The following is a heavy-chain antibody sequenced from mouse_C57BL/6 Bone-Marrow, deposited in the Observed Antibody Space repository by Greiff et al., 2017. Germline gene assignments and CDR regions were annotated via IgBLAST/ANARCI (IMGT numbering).Heavy chain of an antibody. Sequence: VQLQQSGAELVRPGASVTLSCKASGYTFTDYEMHWVKQTPVHGLEWIGAIDPETGGTAYNQKFKGKAILTADNSSSTAYMELRSLTSEDSAVYYCTRFDTPFAYWGQGTLVTVSA. V-gene: IGHV1-15*01. J-gene: IGHJ3*01. CDR1: GYTFTDYE. CDR2: IDPETGGT. D-gene: IGHD5-1-1*01. CDR3: TRFDTPFAY.